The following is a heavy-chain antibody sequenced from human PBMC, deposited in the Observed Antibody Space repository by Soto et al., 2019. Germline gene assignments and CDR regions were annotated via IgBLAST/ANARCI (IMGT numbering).Heavy chain of an antibody. Sequence: GGSLRLSCAASGFTLSNHAFHWVRQAPGKGLGWVAVISYDGVNQYYADSVKGRFTISRDNSKNTLYLQMSSLRPEDTAVYYCARGIQLWLRLFDYWGQRTLVTVSS. D-gene: IGHD5-18*01. V-gene: IGHV3-30-3*01. CDR3: ARGIQLWLRLFDY. CDR1: GFTLSNHA. CDR2: ISYDGVNQ. J-gene: IGHJ4*02.